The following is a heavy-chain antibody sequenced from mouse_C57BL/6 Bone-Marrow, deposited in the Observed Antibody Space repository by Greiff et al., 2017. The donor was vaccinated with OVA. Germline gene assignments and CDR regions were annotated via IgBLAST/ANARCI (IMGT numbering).Heavy chain of an antibody. J-gene: IGHJ1*03. CDR1: GFTFTSYG. D-gene: IGHD1-1*01. V-gene: IGHV5-6*01. CDR3: ARQVESGWYFDV. Sequence: EVKLVESGGDLVKPGGSLKLSCAASGFTFTSYGMSWVRQTPDKRLEWVATISSGGSYTYYPDSVKGRFTISKDKAKNTLYMQMSSLKSEDTAMYYCARQVESGWYFDVWGTGTTVTVSA. CDR2: ISSGGSYT.